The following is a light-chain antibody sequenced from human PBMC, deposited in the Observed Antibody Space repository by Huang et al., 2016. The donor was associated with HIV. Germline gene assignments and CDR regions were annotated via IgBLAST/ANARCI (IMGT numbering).Light chain of an antibody. CDR1: QSLLHRNGHNH. CDR2: LGC. V-gene: IGKV2-28*01. J-gene: IGKJ2*01. CDR3: MQALQTPYT. Sequence: DIVLPQSPLPLPVTPGEPASISCRSSQSLLHRNGHNHLDWYLQRPRQSPQLLIYLGCNRASGVPDRFSGSGSGTYFTLKISRVAAEDVGVYYCMQALQTPYTFGQGTKLEIK.